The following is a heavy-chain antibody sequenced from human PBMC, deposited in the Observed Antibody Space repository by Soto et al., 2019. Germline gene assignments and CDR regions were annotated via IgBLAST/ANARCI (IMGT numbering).Heavy chain of an antibody. CDR2: IIPIFGAA. CDR1: GGTFSSYA. Sequence: QVQLVQSGAEVKKPGSSVKVSCKASGGTFSSYAISWVRQAPGQGLEWMGGIIPIFGAADYAQKFQGRVTITADESTSTGYMELRSLRSEDTAVYYCARNPMTTVTTIYYYGMDVWGQGTTVTVSS. CDR3: ARNPMTTVTTIYYYGMDV. D-gene: IGHD4-17*01. V-gene: IGHV1-69*12. J-gene: IGHJ6*02.